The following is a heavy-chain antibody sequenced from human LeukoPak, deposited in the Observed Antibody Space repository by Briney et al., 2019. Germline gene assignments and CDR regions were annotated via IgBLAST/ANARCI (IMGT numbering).Heavy chain of an antibody. D-gene: IGHD3-22*01. J-gene: IGHJ4*02. CDR2: INPNSGGT. V-gene: IGHV1-2*02. Sequence: ASVKVSCKASGYTFTGYYMHWVRQAPGQGLEWMGWINPNSGGTNYAQKFQGRVTMTRDTSISTAYMELSRLRSDDTAVYYCATYHYYDSSGTYFDYWGQGTLVTVSS. CDR1: GYTFTGYY. CDR3: ATYHYYDSSGTYFDY.